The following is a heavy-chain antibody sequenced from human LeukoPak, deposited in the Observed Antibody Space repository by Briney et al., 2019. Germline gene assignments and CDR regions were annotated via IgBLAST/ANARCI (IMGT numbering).Heavy chain of an antibody. CDR1: GFIFSSKS. J-gene: IGHJ4*02. CDR2: ISTSGGTI. CDR3: AGYSSGWYSLFY. D-gene: IGHD6-19*01. Sequence: GGSLRLSCAASGFIFSSKSMSWVRQAPGKGLEWVSYISTSGGTIYYADSVKGRFRISRDNAKNSLYLQMNSLRAEDTAVYYCAGYSSGWYSLFYWGQGTLVTVSS. V-gene: IGHV3-48*04.